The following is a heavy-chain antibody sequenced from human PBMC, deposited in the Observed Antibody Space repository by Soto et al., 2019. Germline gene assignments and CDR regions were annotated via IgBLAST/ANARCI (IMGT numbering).Heavy chain of an antibody. V-gene: IGHV3-23*01. CDR2: ISGSGGDT. J-gene: IGHJ4*02. Sequence: PGGSLRLSCSASGFTFTSYAMSWVRQAPGKGLEWASGISGSGGDTKSADSVKGRFTISRDSFKNMLYLQMNSLRAEDTAVYYCAKHDFWTLYNTGLDSWGQGTLVTVSS. CDR3: AKHDFWTLYNTGLDS. CDR1: GFTFTSYA. D-gene: IGHD3-3*01.